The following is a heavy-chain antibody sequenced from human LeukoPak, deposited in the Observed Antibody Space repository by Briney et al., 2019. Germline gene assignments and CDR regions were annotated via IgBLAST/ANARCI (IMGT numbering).Heavy chain of an antibody. V-gene: IGHV4-34*01. CDR2: INHSGST. J-gene: IGHJ6*02. Sequence: PSETLSLTCAVYGGSFSGYYWCWIRQPPGKGLEWIGEINHSGSTNYNPSLKSRVTISVDTSKNQFSLKLSSVTAADTAVYYCARLKAVTDGYYYYGMDVWGQGTTVTVSS. CDR3: ARLKAVTDGYYYYGMDV. D-gene: IGHD2-21*02. CDR1: GGSFSGYY.